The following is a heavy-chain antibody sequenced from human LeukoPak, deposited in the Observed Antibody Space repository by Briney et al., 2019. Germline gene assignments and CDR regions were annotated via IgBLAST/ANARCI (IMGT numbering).Heavy chain of an antibody. J-gene: IGHJ3*02. CDR2: INPSGGST. CDR1: GYTFTSYY. Sequence: ASVKVSCKASGYTFTSYYMHWVRQAPGQGLEWMGIINPSGGSTSYAQKFQGRVTMTRDTSTSTVYMELSSLRSEDTAVYYCARDTLKKISSGDAFDIWGQGTMVTVSS. V-gene: IGHV1-46*01. CDR3: ARDTLKKISSGDAFDI.